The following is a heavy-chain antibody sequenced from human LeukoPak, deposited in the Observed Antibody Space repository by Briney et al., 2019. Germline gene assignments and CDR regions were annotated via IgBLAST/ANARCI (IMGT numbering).Heavy chain of an antibody. CDR2: ISGSGGST. V-gene: IGHV3-23*01. J-gene: IGHJ4*02. Sequence: GGSLRLSCAASGFTFSSYWMHWVRQAPGKGLEWVSAISGSGGSTYYADSVKGRFTISRDNSKNTLYLQMNSLRAEDTAVYYCAKPWLEGDYSCFDYWGQGTLVTVSS. CDR3: AKPWLEGDYSCFDY. CDR1: GFTFSSYW. D-gene: IGHD5-12*01.